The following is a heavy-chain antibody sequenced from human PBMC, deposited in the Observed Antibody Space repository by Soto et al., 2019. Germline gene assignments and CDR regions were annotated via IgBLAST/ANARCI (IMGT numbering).Heavy chain of an antibody. CDR1: GGTFSSYA. CDR3: ARDYYYDSSGYYFRLDY. CDR2: IIPIFGTA. Sequence: QVQLVQSGAEVKKPGSSVKVSCKASGGTFSSYAISWVRQAPGQGLEWMGGIIPIFGTANYAQKFQGRVTITADESTSTAYLELSSVRSDDTAVYYCARDYYYDSSGYYFRLDYWGQGTLVTVSS. J-gene: IGHJ4*02. D-gene: IGHD3-22*01. V-gene: IGHV1-69*01.